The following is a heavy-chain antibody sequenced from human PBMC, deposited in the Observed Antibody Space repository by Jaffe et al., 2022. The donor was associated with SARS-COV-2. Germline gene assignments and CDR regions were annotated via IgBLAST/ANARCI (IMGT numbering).Heavy chain of an antibody. V-gene: IGHV3-33*01. J-gene: IGHJ6*02. D-gene: IGHD3-3*01. Sequence: QVQLVESGGGVVQPGRSLRLSCAASGFTFSSYGMHWVRQAPGKGLEWVAVIWYDGSNKYYADSVKGRFTISRDNSKNTLYLQMNSLRAEDTAVYYCARVPYYDFWSGYNYYYYGMDVWGQGTTVTVSS. CDR1: GFTFSSYG. CDR2: IWYDGSNK. CDR3: ARVPYYDFWSGYNYYYYGMDV.